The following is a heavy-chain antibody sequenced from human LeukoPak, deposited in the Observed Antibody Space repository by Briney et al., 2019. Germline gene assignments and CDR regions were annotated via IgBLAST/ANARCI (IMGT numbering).Heavy chain of an antibody. V-gene: IGHV3-48*03. CDR2: ISSSGSTI. D-gene: IGHD5-12*01. CDR1: GFTFSSYE. J-gene: IGHJ4*02. Sequence: GGSLRLSCAASGFTFSSYEMNWVRQAPGKGLEWVSYISSSGSTIYYADSVKGRFTISRDNAKNSLYLQMNSLRAEDTAVYYCARERSGYDLGPYYFDYWGQGTLVTVSS. CDR3: ARERSGYDLGPYYFDY.